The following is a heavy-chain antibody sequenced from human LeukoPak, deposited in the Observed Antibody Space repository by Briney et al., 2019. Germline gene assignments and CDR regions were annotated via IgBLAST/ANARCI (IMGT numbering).Heavy chain of an antibody. Sequence: PGGSLRLSCVTSGFSFSNYWMNWVRLALGKGLEWVAIIKADGSEEHYVDSVRGRFTVSRDNAKNSLYLQMSSLRVEDTAVYYCARSNYGPENWGQGTLVTVSS. CDR3: ARSNYGPEN. J-gene: IGHJ4*02. V-gene: IGHV3-7*01. CDR1: GFSFSNYW. D-gene: IGHD1-7*01. CDR2: IKADGSEE.